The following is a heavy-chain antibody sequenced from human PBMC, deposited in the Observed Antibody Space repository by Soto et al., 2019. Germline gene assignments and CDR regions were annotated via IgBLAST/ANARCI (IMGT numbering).Heavy chain of an antibody. CDR2: ISGSGGST. Sequence: PRGSLRLSCAASGFTFSSYAMSWVRQAPGKGLEWVSAISGSGGSTYYADSVKGRFTISRDNSKNTLYLQMNSLRAEDTAVYYCAKEGGGSYYFDYYYGMDVWGQGTTVTVSS. J-gene: IGHJ6*02. CDR3: AKEGGGSYYFDYYYGMDV. D-gene: IGHD1-26*01. CDR1: GFTFSSYA. V-gene: IGHV3-23*01.